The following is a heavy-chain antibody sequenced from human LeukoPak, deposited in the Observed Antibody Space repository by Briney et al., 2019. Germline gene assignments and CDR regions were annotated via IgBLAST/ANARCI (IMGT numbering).Heavy chain of an antibody. Sequence: GGSLRLSCAASGFTFSHTWMSWVRQAPGKGLEWVANIKEDGSEKYYVDSVKGRLTISRDNAKNSLYLQMNSLRAEDTAVYYCARAYCGGDCPYGAFDIWGQGTMVTVSS. J-gene: IGHJ3*02. CDR2: IKEDGSEK. CDR3: ARAYCGGDCPYGAFDI. D-gene: IGHD2-21*01. V-gene: IGHV3-7*04. CDR1: GFTFSHTW.